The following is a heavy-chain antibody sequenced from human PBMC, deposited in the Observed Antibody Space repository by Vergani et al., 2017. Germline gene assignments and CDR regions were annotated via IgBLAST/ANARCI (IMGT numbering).Heavy chain of an antibody. Sequence: EVQLLESGGGLVQPGGSLRLSCAASGFTFSSYAMSWVRQAPGKGLEWVSAISGSGGSTYYADSVKGRFTISRDNSKNTLYLQMNSLRAEDTAVYYCAKSRNKARPNSSSWYYYYYGMDVWGQGTTVTVSS. J-gene: IGHJ6*02. CDR1: GFTFSSYA. V-gene: IGHV3-23*01. CDR2: ISGSGGST. D-gene: IGHD6-13*01. CDR3: AKSRNKARPNSSSWYYYYYGMDV.